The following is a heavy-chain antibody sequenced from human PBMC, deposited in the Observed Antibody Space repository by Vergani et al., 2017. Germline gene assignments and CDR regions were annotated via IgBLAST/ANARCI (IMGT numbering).Heavy chain of an antibody. CDR3: TRAKHDPKNYFYFYYLDV. V-gene: IGHV1-69*01. Sequence: QVQLVQSGAEVRKPGSSVKVSCKASGDTFKTYVFNWVRQAPGQGLEWVGGIIAVFGTTTYAQKFQGRVTITADEYTSTVYMELSSLRSEDTAIYYCTRAKHDPKNYFYFYYLDVWGKGTTVTVSS. D-gene: IGHD1-1*01. J-gene: IGHJ6*03. CDR2: IIAVFGTT. CDR1: GDTFKTYV.